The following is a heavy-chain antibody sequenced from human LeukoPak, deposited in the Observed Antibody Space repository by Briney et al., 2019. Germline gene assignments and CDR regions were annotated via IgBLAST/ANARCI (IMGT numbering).Heavy chain of an antibody. Sequence: KPGGSLRLSCAASAFTFSDYSMGWIRQAPGKGLEWVSYISSSGSTIYYADSVKGRFTISRDNAKNSLYLQMNSLRAEDTAVYYCARDLAYCGGDCGHWGQGTLVTVSP. J-gene: IGHJ4*02. V-gene: IGHV3-11*04. D-gene: IGHD2-21*01. CDR2: ISSSGSTI. CDR1: AFTFSDYS. CDR3: ARDLAYCGGDCGH.